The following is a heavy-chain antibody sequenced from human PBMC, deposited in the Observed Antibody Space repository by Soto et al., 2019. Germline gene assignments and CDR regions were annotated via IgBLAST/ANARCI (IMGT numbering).Heavy chain of an antibody. V-gene: IGHV1-69*01. CDR2: IIPIFGTA. CDR1: GGTFSSYA. D-gene: IGHD2-21*02. Sequence: QVQLVQSGAEVKKPGSSVKVSCKASGGTFSSYAISWVRQAPGQGLEWMGGIIPIFGTANYAQKFQGRVTITADESTSTAYMELSSLRSEDTAVYYCARDPRVTATAYYYYGMDVWAKGPRSPSP. J-gene: IGHJ6*02. CDR3: ARDPRVTATAYYYYGMDV.